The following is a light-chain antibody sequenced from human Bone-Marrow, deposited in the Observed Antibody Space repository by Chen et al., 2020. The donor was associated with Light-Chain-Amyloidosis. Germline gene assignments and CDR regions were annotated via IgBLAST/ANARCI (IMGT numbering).Light chain of an antibody. J-gene: IGKJ4*01. CDR1: QTISSNY. CDR2: GSS. Sequence: EIVLTQSPSTLSLSPGEGGNLSCRASQTISSNYLTWYQQTFGQSPRLLIYGSSSRATGLAGRFTGSWSGTVFTLTSSRLEPEDFALYYCQQYGTSPLTFGGGIKVEIK. CDR3: QQYGTSPLT. V-gene: IGKV3-20*01.